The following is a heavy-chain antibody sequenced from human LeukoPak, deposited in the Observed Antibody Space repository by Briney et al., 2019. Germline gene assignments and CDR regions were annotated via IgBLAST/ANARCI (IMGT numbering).Heavy chain of an antibody. V-gene: IGHV1-24*01. Sequence: ASVKVSCKVSGYTLTELSMHWVRQAPGKGLEWMGGFDPEDGETIYAQKFQGRLTMTEDTSTDTAYMELSSLRSEDTAVYYCATDVTGTAAFDSWGQGTLVTVSS. CDR1: GYTLTELS. J-gene: IGHJ4*02. D-gene: IGHD1-1*01. CDR2: FDPEDGET. CDR3: ATDVTGTAAFDS.